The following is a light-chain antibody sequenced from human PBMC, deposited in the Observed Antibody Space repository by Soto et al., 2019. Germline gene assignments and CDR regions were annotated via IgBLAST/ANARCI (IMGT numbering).Light chain of an antibody. V-gene: IGKV1-9*01. CDR1: QDISSY. J-gene: IGKJ3*01. CDR3: QQLNSYSIFT. CDR2: GAS. Sequence: DIQLTQSPSFLSASVGDRVTITCRASQDISSYLAWYQQKPGKALKLLIFGASTLQSGVPSRFSGSGPGTEFTLTISSLQPEDFATYYCQQLNSYSIFTFGPGTKVDI.